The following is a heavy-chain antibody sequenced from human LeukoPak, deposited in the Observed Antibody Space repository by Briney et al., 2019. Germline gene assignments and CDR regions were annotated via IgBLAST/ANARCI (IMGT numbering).Heavy chain of an antibody. CDR3: ARGQVAARRAIDY. CDR2: INHSGST. D-gene: IGHD6-6*01. Sequence: PSETLSLTCAVYGGSFSGYYWSWIRQPPGKGLEWIGEINHSGSTNYNPSLKSRVTISVDTSKNQFSLRLSSVTAADTAVYYCARGQVAARRAIDYWGQGTLVTVSS. CDR1: GGSFSGYY. V-gene: IGHV4-34*01. J-gene: IGHJ4*02.